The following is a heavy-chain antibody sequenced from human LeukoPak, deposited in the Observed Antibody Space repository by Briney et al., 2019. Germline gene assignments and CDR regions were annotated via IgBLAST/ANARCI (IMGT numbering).Heavy chain of an antibody. CDR2: ISAYNGNT. J-gene: IGHJ6*03. V-gene: IGHV1-18*01. CDR1: GYTFTSYG. D-gene: IGHD2-15*01. Sequence: ASVKLSCKASGYTFTSYGISWVRQAPGQGLEWMAWISAYNGNTYYAHNLQGRVTISTDKSTNTLYLELKSLRSDDTAVYYCARGGGCSGGSCYVPLYYYYMDVWGKGTTVTVSS. CDR3: ARGGGCSGGSCYVPLYYYYMDV.